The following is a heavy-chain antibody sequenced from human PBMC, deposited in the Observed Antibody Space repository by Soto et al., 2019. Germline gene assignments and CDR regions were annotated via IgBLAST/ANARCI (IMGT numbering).Heavy chain of an antibody. CDR3: GRGPSPRAPAGGTPYYYAMDV. Sequence: ASVKVSCNASGYDFTAYDISWVRPASGQGLEWMGWLNPINGATGTARRFQGRVSLSRNTATGTAYLELTSLRSDDTAVYYCGRGPSPRAPAGGTPYYYAMDVWGQGTTVTVSS. V-gene: IGHV1-8*02. D-gene: IGHD6-13*01. CDR1: GYDFTAYD. CDR2: LNPINGAT. J-gene: IGHJ6*02.